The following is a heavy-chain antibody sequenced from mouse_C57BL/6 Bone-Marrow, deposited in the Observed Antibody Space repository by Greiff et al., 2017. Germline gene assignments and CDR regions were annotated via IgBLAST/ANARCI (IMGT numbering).Heavy chain of an antibody. V-gene: IGHV14-4*01. D-gene: IGHD2-1*01. Sequence: EVQLQQSGAELVRPGASVKLSCTASGFNIKDDYMHWVKQRPEQGLEWIGWIDPENGDTEYASKFQGKATITADTSSNKAYLQLSSLTSEDTAVYYCTTVYGNYGYFDVWGTGTTVTVSS. J-gene: IGHJ1*03. CDR2: IDPENGDT. CDR3: TTVYGNYGYFDV. CDR1: GFNIKDDY.